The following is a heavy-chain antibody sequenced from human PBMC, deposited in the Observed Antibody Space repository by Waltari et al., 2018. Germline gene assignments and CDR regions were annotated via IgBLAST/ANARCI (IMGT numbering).Heavy chain of an antibody. Sequence: QVQLQESGPGLVKPSETLALTCTVSGGSISSYYWSWSRQPAGKGREWIGRIYTSGSTTYNPSLKTRVPMSVDTSKNQFALKLSSVTAAATAVYYCARGGYCSGGSCPNYYYYYMDVWGKGTTVTISS. CDR2: IYTSGST. V-gene: IGHV4-4*07. CDR1: GGSISSYY. J-gene: IGHJ6*03. D-gene: IGHD2-15*01. CDR3: ARGGYCSGGSCPNYYYYYMDV.